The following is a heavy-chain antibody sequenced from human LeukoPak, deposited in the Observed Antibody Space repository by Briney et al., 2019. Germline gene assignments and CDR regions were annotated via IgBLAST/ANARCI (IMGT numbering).Heavy chain of an antibody. J-gene: IGHJ4*02. CDR2: IYYSGSA. Sequence: SETLSLTCTVSGGSISNYYWSWIRQSPGKGLEWIGYIYYSGSANYNPSLKNRVTISVDTSKNRFSLKLSSVTAADTAVYYCARSARRGDNWGLDYWGQGTLVTVSS. CDR3: ARSARRGDNWGLDY. V-gene: IGHV4-59*01. CDR1: GGSISNYY. D-gene: IGHD1-1*01.